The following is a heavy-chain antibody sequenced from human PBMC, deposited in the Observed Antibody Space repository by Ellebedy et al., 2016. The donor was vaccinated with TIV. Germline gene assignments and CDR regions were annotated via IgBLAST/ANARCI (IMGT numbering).Heavy chain of an antibody. Sequence: GGSLRLSCAASGFTFSSYSMNWVRQAPGKGLEWVSVIYSGGSTYYADSVKGRFTISRHNSKNTLYLQMNSLRAEDTAVYYCARDAVTIFRGGWYYYGMDVWGQGTTVTVSS. D-gene: IGHD3-9*01. CDR3: ARDAVTIFRGGWYYYGMDV. CDR1: GFTFSSYS. J-gene: IGHJ6*02. CDR2: IYSGGST. V-gene: IGHV3-53*04.